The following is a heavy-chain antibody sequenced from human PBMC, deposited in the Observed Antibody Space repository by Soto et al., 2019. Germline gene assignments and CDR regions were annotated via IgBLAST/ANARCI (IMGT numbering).Heavy chain of an antibody. CDR3: ARVDFLLVPAAIDYYGMDV. J-gene: IGHJ6*02. CDR1: GGTFSRYA. CDR2: IIPIFGTA. Sequence: SVKVSCKASGGTFSRYAISWVRQAPGQGLEWMGGIIPIFGTANYAQKFQGRVTITADESTSTAYMELSSLRSEDTAVYYCARVDFLLVPAAIDYYGMDVWGQGTMVTVSS. D-gene: IGHD2-2*03. V-gene: IGHV1-69*13.